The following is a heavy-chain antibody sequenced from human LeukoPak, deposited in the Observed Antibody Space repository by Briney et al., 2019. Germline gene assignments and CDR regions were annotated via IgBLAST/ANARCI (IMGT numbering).Heavy chain of an antibody. Sequence: ASMKVSCKASGYTFTSYYMHWVRQAPGQGLEWMGIINPSGGSTSYAQKFQGRVTMTRDTSTSTVYMELSSLRSEDTAVYYCARGTRVVAATPVSLGAFDIWGQGTMVTVSS. J-gene: IGHJ3*02. CDR3: ARGTRVVAATPVSLGAFDI. V-gene: IGHV1-46*01. CDR1: GYTFTSYY. D-gene: IGHD2-15*01. CDR2: INPSGGST.